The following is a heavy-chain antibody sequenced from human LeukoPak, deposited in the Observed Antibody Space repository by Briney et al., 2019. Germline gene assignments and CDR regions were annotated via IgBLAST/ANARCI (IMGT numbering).Heavy chain of an antibody. D-gene: IGHD3-10*01. CDR2: MNPNSGDT. CDR3: ARVAPGSGSSDY. Sequence: GASVKVSCKASGYTFTSYDINWVRQATGQGLEWMGWMNPNSGDTDYAQKLQGRVTMTTDTSTSTAYMELRSLRSDDTAVYYCARVAPGSGSSDYWGQGTLVTVSS. J-gene: IGHJ4*02. V-gene: IGHV1-8*02. CDR1: GYTFTSYD.